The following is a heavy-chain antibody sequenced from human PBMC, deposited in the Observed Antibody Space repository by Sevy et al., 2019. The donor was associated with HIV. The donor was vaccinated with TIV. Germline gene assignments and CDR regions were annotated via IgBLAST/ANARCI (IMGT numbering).Heavy chain of an antibody. J-gene: IGHJ4*02. D-gene: IGHD1-1*01. CDR3: TRGEVQLWPSGFDY. CDR2: IYTSGRT. V-gene: IGHV4-4*07. Sequence: SETLSLTCTVSGDSISSYYWSWIRQPAGKGLEWIGRIYTSGRTNYNPSLKSRVSMSVDTSKNKSSLKLRSVTAADTAVYFCTRGEVQLWPSGFDYWGQGTRVTVSS. CDR1: GDSISSYY.